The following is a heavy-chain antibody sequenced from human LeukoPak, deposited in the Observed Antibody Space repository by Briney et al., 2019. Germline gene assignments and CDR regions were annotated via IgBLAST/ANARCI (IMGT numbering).Heavy chain of an antibody. V-gene: IGHV3-72*01. CDR3: ASGSYSSSPRIS. D-gene: IGHD6-6*01. J-gene: IGHJ4*02. CDR2: TRNKANSYTT. CDR1: GFTFSDHY. Sequence: GGSLRLSCAASGFTFSDHYMDWVRQAPGKGLEWVGRTRNKANSYTTEYAASVKGRFTISRDDSKNSLYLQMNSLKTEDTAVYYCASGSYSSSPRISWGQGTLVTVSS.